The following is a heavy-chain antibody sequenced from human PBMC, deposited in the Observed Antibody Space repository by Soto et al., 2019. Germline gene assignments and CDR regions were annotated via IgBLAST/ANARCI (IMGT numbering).Heavy chain of an antibody. J-gene: IGHJ4*02. CDR3: ARERFGACGDKFYDY. Sequence: QVHLVQSGVEIQKPGASVKVSCQASGYNFFMCGISWLRQAPREGIEWVGWISPYNGNTDFAQKFRGGVALTADTSTNIIYMELRSLRPDDTATYYCARERFGACGDKFYDYWGQGTLVTVSS. V-gene: IGHV1-18*01. CDR2: ISPYNGNT. D-gene: IGHD3-10*01. CDR1: GYNFFMCG.